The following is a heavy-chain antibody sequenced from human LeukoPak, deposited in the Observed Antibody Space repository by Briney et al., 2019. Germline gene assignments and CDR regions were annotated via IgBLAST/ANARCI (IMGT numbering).Heavy chain of an antibody. D-gene: IGHD6-19*01. Sequence: SGKVSCKSSGGTFSSYAISWVRQGPGQGLEWTGGIIPIFGTANYAQKFQGRVTITADESTSTAYMELSSLRSEDTAVYYCARASPGIAVAGTSAFDIWGQGTMVTVSS. J-gene: IGHJ3*02. CDR3: ARASPGIAVAGTSAFDI. V-gene: IGHV1-69*01. CDR1: GGTFSSYA. CDR2: IIPIFGTA.